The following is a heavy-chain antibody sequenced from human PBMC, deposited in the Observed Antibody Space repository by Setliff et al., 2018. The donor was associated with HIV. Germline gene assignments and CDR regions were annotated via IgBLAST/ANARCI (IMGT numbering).Heavy chain of an antibody. Sequence: GGSLRLSCAASGFTFDDYAMHWVRQAPGKGLEWVSGISWNSGSIGYADSVKGRFTISRDNAKNSLYLQMNSLRAEDTALYYCAKELADCYGSGRLNYYYYYGMDVWGQGTTVTVSS. CDR2: ISWNSGSI. J-gene: IGHJ6*02. V-gene: IGHV3-9*01. D-gene: IGHD3-10*01. CDR3: AKELADCYGSGRLNYYYYYGMDV. CDR1: GFTFDDYA.